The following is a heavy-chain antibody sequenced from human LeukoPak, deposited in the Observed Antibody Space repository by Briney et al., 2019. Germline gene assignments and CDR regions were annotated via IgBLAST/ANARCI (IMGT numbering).Heavy chain of an antibody. J-gene: IGHJ4*02. V-gene: IGHV3-33*01. D-gene: IGHD2-2*01. CDR1: GFTFRNYG. CDR3: AFSSRSNYFDY. CDR2: IWYDGSNK. Sequence: GGSLRLSCAASGFTFRNYGMHWVRQAPGKGLEWVALIWYDGSNKDYADSVRGRFTISRDNSKNTLYLQMNSLRAEDTAVYYCAFSSRSNYFDYWGQGTLVTVSS.